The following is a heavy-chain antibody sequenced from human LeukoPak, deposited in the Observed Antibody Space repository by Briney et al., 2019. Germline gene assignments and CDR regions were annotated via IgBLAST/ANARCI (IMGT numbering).Heavy chain of an antibody. J-gene: IGHJ5*01. CDR1: GFTFSDSY. CDR3: TRDPRHLDS. D-gene: IGHD6-6*01. CDR2: ISGSGHDI. Sequence: PGGSLRLSCAASGFTFSDSYMTWVRQAPGKGVEGVAYISGSGHDINYSDSVKGRFTISRDNAKNSLYLQMSSLRVEDTAVYYCTRDPRHLDSCGQGTLVTVSS. V-gene: IGHV3-11*04.